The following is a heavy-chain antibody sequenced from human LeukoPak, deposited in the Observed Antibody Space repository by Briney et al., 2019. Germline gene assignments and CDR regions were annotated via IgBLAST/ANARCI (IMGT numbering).Heavy chain of an antibody. V-gene: IGHV1-18*01. CDR1: GYTFTSYG. J-gene: IGHJ5*02. CDR2: ISAYNGNT. CDR3: ARTASWVGATTDWFDP. D-gene: IGHD1-26*01. Sequence: ASVKVSCKASGYTFTSYGISWLRQAPGQGLEWMGWISAYNGNTNYAQKLQGRVTMTTDTSTSTAYMELRSLRSDDTAVYYCARTASWVGATTDWFDPWGQGTLVTVSS.